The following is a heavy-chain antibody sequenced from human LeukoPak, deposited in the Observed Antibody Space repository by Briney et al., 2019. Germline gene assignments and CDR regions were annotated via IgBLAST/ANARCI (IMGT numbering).Heavy chain of an antibody. J-gene: IGHJ4*02. CDR3: ATAAGGYSSSWYTG. V-gene: IGHV4-34*01. CDR2: INHSGST. CDR1: GGSFSGYY. Sequence: PSETLSLTCAVYGGSFSGYYWSWIRQPPGKGLEWMGEINHSGSTNYNPSLKSRVTISVDTSKNQFSLKLSSVTAADTAVYYCATAAGGYSSSWYTGWGQGTLVTVSS. D-gene: IGHD6-13*01.